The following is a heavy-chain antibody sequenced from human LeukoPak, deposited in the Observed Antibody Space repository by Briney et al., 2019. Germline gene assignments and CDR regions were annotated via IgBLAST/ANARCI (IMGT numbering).Heavy chain of an antibody. CDR2: ISAYNGNT. J-gene: IGHJ4*02. V-gene: IGHV1-18*01. CDR3: AREYYYDSSGYYSGDY. CDR1: GYTFKTFG. D-gene: IGHD3-22*01. Sequence: ASVKVSCKASGYTFKTFGISWVRQAPGQGLEWMGWISAYNGNTNYAQKLQGRVTMTTDTSTSTAYMELRSLRSDDTAVYYCAREYYYDSSGYYSGDYWGQGTLVTVSS.